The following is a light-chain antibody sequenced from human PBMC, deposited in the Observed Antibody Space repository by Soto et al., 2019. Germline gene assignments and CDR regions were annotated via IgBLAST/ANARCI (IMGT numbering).Light chain of an antibody. CDR3: QQYNNWPQT. CDR1: QSISSN. CDR2: GAS. V-gene: IGKV3-15*01. J-gene: IGKJ1*01. Sequence: EIVMTQSPATLSVSPGERATLSCRASQSISSNLVWYQQKAGQAPRLLIYGASTRATGIPARFSGSGSGIEFTLTISSLQSEDFAVYYCQQYNNWPQTFGQGTKVDIK.